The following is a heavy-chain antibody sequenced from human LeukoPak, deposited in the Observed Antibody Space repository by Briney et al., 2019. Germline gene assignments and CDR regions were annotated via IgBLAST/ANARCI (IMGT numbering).Heavy chain of an antibody. J-gene: IGHJ4*02. Sequence: PSETLSLTCTVSGGSISSYYWSWIRQPPGKGLEWIGYIYYSGSTNYNPSLKSRVTISVDTSKNQFSLKLSSVTAADTAVYYCARTNYYDSSAYDYWGQGTLVTVSS. CDR2: IYYSGST. CDR1: GGSISSYY. CDR3: ARTNYYDSSAYDY. V-gene: IGHV4-59*01. D-gene: IGHD3-22*01.